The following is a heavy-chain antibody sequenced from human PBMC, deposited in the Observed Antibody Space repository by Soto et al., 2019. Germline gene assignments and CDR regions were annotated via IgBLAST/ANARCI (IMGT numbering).Heavy chain of an antibody. V-gene: IGHV1-2*04. Sequence: ASVKVSCKASGYTFTGYYMHWVRQAPGQGLEWMGWINPNSGGTNYAQKFQGWVTMTRDTSISTAYMELSRLRSDDTAVYYCARSLSSSWYERVEWFDFPGQGTRVTVAS. D-gene: IGHD6-13*01. CDR1: GYTFTGYY. J-gene: IGHJ5*01. CDR3: ARSLSSSWYERVEWFDF. CDR2: INPNSGGT.